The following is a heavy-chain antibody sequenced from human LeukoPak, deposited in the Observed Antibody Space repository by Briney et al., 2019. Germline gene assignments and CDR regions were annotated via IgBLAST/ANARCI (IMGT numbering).Heavy chain of an antibody. V-gene: IGHV1-8*01. CDR3: ARGGYAWIDY. CDR1: GYTFTSYD. CDR2: MNPNSGKT. J-gene: IGHJ4*02. Sequence: VASVKVSCKASGYTFTSYDINWVGQSTGQGLEWMGWMNPNSGKTGYAQKLQGRVTMTRNTSISTAYMELSSLRSEDTAVYYCARGGYAWIDYWGQGTLVTVSS. D-gene: IGHD1-1*01.